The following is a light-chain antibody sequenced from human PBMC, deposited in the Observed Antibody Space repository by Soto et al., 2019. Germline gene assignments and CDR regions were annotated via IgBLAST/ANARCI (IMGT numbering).Light chain of an antibody. CDR3: QQYNNWPT. CDR2: GAS. V-gene: IGKV3D-15*01. Sequence: EIVMTQSPATLSVSPGERATLSCRASQSVGSSYLAWYQQNPGQAPRLLIYGASTRATDIPDRFSGSGSGTEFTLPISSLQSEDFAVYYCQQYNNWPTFGQGTRLEIK. CDR1: QSVGSSY. J-gene: IGKJ5*01.